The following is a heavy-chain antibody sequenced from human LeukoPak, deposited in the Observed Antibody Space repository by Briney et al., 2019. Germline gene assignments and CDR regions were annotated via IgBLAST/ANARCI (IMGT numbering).Heavy chain of an antibody. CDR2: IYWDDDK. Sequence: SGPTLVNPTQTLTLTCTFSGFSLSTSGGGVGWIRQPPGKALEWLSLIYWDDDKRYSPSLKSRLTITKDTSKNQVVLTMTNMDPVDTATYYCAHTRDYDILTGYYNPPGPFDYWGQGTLVTVSS. CDR3: AHTRDYDILTGYYNPPGPFDY. D-gene: IGHD3-9*01. V-gene: IGHV2-5*02. CDR1: GFSLSTSGGG. J-gene: IGHJ4*02.